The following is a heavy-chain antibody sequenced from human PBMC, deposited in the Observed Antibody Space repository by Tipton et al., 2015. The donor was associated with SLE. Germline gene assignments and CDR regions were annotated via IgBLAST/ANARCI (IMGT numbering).Heavy chain of an antibody. V-gene: IGHV4-31*03. J-gene: IGHJ6*02. CDR2: IHHSGRT. Sequence: TLSLTCTVSGDSITDSGYSWNWVRQHPGAGLEWTGYIHHSGRTDYNPSLRSRVTISRDTSKNQFSLNVNSVTAADTAVYYCARDAGMDVWGQGITVTVSS. CDR3: ARDAGMDV. CDR1: GDSITDSGYS.